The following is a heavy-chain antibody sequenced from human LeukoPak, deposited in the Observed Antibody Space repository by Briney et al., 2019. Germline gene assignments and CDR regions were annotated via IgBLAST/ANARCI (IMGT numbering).Heavy chain of an antibody. V-gene: IGHV3-30-3*01. CDR3: ARDRQPYYHYYGMDV. D-gene: IGHD6-6*01. CDR2: ISFDGSKT. CDR1: GFTFSSYA. Sequence: GRALRLSCAASGFTFSSYAMHWVRQAPGKGLEWVGVISFDGSKTYFADSMKGRCTISRDNSKNTLYLQMNSLRAEDTAAYYCARDRQPYYHYYGMDVWGQGTTVSVSS. J-gene: IGHJ6*02.